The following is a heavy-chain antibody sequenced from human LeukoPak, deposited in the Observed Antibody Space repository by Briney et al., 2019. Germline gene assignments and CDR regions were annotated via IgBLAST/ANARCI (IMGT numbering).Heavy chain of an antibody. CDR1: GFTFSSYA. CDR2: ISGSGGST. Sequence: GGSLRLSCGASGFTFSSYAMSWVRQAPGKGQEWVSAISGSGGSTYYADSVKGRFTISRDNSKNTLYLQMNSLRAEDTAVYYCATLKLISVGRHFDYWGQGTLVTISS. J-gene: IGHJ4*02. D-gene: IGHD1-26*01. V-gene: IGHV3-23*01. CDR3: ATLKLISVGRHFDY.